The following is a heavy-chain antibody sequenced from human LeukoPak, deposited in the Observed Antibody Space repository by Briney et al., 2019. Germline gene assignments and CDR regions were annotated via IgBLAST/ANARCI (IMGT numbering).Heavy chain of an antibody. D-gene: IGHD2-21*02. CDR3: ARELCGGDCYTDY. CDR1: GFTFSNYW. CDR2: IYSGGST. Sequence: GGSLRLSCGASGFTFSNYWMSWVRRAPGKGLEWVSVIYSGGSTYYADSVKGRFTISRDNSKNTLYLQMNSLRAEDTAVYYCARELCGGDCYTDYWGQGTLVTVSS. J-gene: IGHJ4*02. V-gene: IGHV3-53*01.